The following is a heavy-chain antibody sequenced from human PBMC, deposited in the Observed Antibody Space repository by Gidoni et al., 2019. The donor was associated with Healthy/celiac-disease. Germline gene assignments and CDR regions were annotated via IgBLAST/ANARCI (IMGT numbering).Heavy chain of an antibody. D-gene: IGHD5-12*01. Sequence: QVQLVESGGGVVQPGRSLRLSCAASGFTFSSYGMHWVRQAPGKGLEWVAVISYDGSNKYYADSVKGRFTISRDNSKNTLYLQMNSLRAEDTAVYYCAKDGERWLQSEGFDYWGQGTLVTVSS. V-gene: IGHV3-30*18. CDR3: AKDGERWLQSEGFDY. CDR2: ISYDGSNK. J-gene: IGHJ4*02. CDR1: GFTFSSYG.